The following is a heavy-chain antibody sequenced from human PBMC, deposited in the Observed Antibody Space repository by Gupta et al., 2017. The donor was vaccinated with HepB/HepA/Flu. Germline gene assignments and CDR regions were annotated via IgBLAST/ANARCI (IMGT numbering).Heavy chain of an antibody. CDR2: ISDSGYII. J-gene: IGHJ3*02. CDR3: ARRNDVGSGYLNFDI. V-gene: IGHV3-11*01. Sequence: RLSCAASGFTFSDYSMTWIRQAPGGGLEWLSDISDSGYIIHYADSGRGRFTIYRDNAKNSLYLQLTSLRVEDTAVYYCARRNDVGSGYLNFDIWGQGTMVTVSS. D-gene: IGHD3-3*01. CDR1: GFTFSDYS.